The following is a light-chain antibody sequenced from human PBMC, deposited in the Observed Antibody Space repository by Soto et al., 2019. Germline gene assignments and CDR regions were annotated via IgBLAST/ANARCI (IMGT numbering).Light chain of an antibody. CDR1: QSISSW. Sequence: DIQMTQSPSTLSASVGDRVTITCRASQSISSWLAWYQQKPEKAPKLLIYDASSLESGVPSRFSGSGSGTEFTLTISSLQPDDFATYNCQQYNSYSWTFGQGTKVEIK. CDR2: DAS. J-gene: IGKJ1*01. CDR3: QQYNSYSWT. V-gene: IGKV1-5*01.